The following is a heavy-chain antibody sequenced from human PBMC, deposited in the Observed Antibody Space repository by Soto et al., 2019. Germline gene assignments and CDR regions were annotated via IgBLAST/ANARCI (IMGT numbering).Heavy chain of an antibody. CDR3: ARGGSGYVWFNEF. CDR1: GGSFSTYA. V-gene: IGHV1-69*01. Sequence: QVQLVQSGAEVKKPGSSVRVSCKASGGSFSTYAFNWVRLAPGQGLEWLGGIIPIFGTANYAQKFQGRVTITADESTNTAYMDLSSLKSEDTAIYYCARGGSGYVWFNEFWGQGTLVTVSS. CDR2: IIPIFGTA. D-gene: IGHD3-22*01. J-gene: IGHJ4*02.